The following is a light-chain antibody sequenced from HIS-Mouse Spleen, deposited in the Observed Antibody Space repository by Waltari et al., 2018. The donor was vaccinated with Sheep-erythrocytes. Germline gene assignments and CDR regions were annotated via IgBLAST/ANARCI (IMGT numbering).Light chain of an antibody. CDR3: CSYAGSYNYV. CDR2: DVS. CDR1: SSDGGGYHY. J-gene: IGLJ1*01. Sequence: QSALTQPRSVSGSPGQSVTISCTGTSSDGGGYHYVPWYQQHPGKAPKLMIYDVSKRPSGVPDRFSGSKSGNTASLTISGLQAEDEADYYCCSYAGSYNYVFGTGTKVTVL. V-gene: IGLV2-11*01.